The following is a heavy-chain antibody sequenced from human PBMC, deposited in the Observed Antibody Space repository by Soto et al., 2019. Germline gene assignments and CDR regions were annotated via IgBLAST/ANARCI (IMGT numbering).Heavy chain of an antibody. D-gene: IGHD3-9*01. Sequence: EVRLVESGGGLVQPGGSLRLSCAASGFTFSNYYMTWVRQAPGKGLEWVASIKYDGNEQNYVASVKGRFTISRDNAKNSLYLQMNSLRAEDTALYYCSRENWFQDYWGQGTLVTVSS. CDR3: SRENWFQDY. V-gene: IGHV3-7*03. CDR2: IKYDGNEQ. CDR1: GFTFSNYY. J-gene: IGHJ4*02.